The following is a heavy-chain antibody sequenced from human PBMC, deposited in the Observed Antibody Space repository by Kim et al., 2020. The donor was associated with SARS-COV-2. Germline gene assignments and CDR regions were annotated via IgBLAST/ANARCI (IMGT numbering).Heavy chain of an antibody. CDR3: ATVTSLVRGAFDI. J-gene: IGHJ3*02. CDR1: GFSFSDYY. D-gene: IGHD3-10*01. Sequence: GGSLRLSCAASGFSFSDYYMSWIRQIPGKGLECVCHISKSGTRVFYTDSLKGRFTISRDNAKNSLYLQMNSLRVEDTAVYYCATVTSLVRGAFDIWGRGTMVVVSS. V-gene: IGHV3-11*04. CDR2: ISKSGTRV.